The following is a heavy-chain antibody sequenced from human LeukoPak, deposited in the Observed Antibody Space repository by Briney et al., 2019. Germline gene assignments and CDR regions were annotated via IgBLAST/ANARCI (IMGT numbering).Heavy chain of an antibody. Sequence: GASVKVSCKASGYTFTSYDINWVRQAPGQGLEWMGWISAYNGNRNSVQKFQGRVTMTTDISTSTAYMELRSLRSDDTAVYYCARDLGVDSSMIFFDYWGQGTVVTVSS. CDR2: ISAYNGNR. J-gene: IGHJ4*02. V-gene: IGHV1-18*01. CDR3: ARDLGVDSSMIFFDY. CDR1: GYTFTSYD. D-gene: IGHD3-16*01.